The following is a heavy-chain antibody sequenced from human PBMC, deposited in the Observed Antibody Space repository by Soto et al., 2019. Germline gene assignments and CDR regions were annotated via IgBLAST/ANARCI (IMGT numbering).Heavy chain of an antibody. CDR1: GFTFSTYA. CDR2: ISGSGAYT. J-gene: IGHJ4*02. V-gene: IGHV3-23*01. D-gene: IGHD1-26*01. CDR3: ARDRHPYSAKYYFDY. Sequence: GGSLRLSCAASGFTFSTYAMNWVRQPPGKGLEWVSSISGSGAYTYYADSVQGRFTISRDNSKNTLNLQMNSLRAEDTAVYYCARDRHPYSAKYYFDYWGQGTLVTVSS.